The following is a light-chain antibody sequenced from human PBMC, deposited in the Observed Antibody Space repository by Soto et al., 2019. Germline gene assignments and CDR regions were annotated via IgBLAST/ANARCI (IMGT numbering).Light chain of an antibody. CDR3: SSFTSSDTLVV. J-gene: IGLJ2*01. CDR2: DVS. CDR1: SSDVGGYNF. V-gene: IGLV2-14*03. Sequence: QSALTQPASVSGSPGQSITISCTGTSSDVGGYNFVSWYQQHPAKAPKLMIYDVSNRPSGVSNRFSGSKSGNTASLTISGLQAEDEAHDYCSSFTSSDTLVVFGGGTKLTVL.